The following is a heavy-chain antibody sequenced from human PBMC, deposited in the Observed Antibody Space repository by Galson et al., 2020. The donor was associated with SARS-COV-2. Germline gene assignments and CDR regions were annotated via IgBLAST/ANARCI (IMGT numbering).Heavy chain of an antibody. CDR1: GGSISSYY. D-gene: IGHD6-19*01. CDR2: IYYSGST. CDR3: ARSYSSGWYWFDP. Sequence: SETLSLTCTVSGGSISSYYWSWIRQPPGKGLEWIGYIYYSGSTNYNPSLKSRVTISVDTSKNQFSLKLSSVTAADTAVYYCARSYSSGWYWFDPWGQGTLVTVSS. V-gene: IGHV4-59*01. J-gene: IGHJ5*02.